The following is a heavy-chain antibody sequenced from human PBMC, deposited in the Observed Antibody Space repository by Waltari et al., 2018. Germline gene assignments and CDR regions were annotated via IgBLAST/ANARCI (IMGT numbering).Heavy chain of an antibody. CDR2: PSADGVNK. J-gene: IGHJ4*02. V-gene: IGHV3-30*15. D-gene: IGHD1-1*01. Sequence: QVQLVESGGGVVQSGRSLRLSCAASGFSLSKYAVHGVRQAPGKGLEWVGVPSADGVNKYYADSVQGRFTISRDRSLQMSALRSEDTAVYYCARGGSDRAPLDYWGRGTLVTVSS. CDR1: GFSLSKYA. CDR3: ARGGSDRAPLDY.